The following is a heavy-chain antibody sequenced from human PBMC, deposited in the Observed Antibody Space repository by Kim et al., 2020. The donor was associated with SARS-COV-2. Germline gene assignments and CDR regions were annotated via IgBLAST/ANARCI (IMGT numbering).Heavy chain of an antibody. CDR2: IGASAGSG. J-gene: IGHJ4*02. Sequence: GGSLRLSCAASGFSFNTHAMSWVRQAPGKGLEWNSSIGASAGSGTYADSVKGRFAISRDTSRNTLYLQINSLRAEDTAVYFCARSMIAASGTGAFDYWGQGTLVTVSS. CDR3: ARSMIAASGTGAFDY. CDR1: GFSFNTHA. V-gene: IGHV3-23*01. D-gene: IGHD6-13*01.